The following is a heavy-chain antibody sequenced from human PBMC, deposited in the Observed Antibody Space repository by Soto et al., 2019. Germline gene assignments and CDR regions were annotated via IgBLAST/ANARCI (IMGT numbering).Heavy chain of an antibody. Sequence: QVQLVQSGAEVKKPGSSVKVSCKASGGTFSSYTISWVRQAPGQGLEWMGRIIPILGIANYAQKFQGRVTITADKSTSTAYMERSSLRSEDTDVYYCARGGAAVAGPYYFDYWGQGTLVTVSS. V-gene: IGHV1-69*02. CDR2: IIPILGIA. CDR1: GGTFSSYT. D-gene: IGHD6-19*01. CDR3: ARGGAAVAGPYYFDY. J-gene: IGHJ4*02.